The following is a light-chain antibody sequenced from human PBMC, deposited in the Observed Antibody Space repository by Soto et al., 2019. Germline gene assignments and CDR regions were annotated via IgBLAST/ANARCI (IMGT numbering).Light chain of an antibody. CDR2: DDS. CDR3: QSFDSSLSAYV. V-gene: IGLV1-40*01. Sequence: QSVLTQPPSVSGAPGQRGTISCTGSSSNIGAGYDLHWYQHLPGTAPKLLIYDDSNRPSGVPDRFSGSRSGTSASLAITGLQAEDEADYYCQSFDSSLSAYVFGTGTKVTVL. J-gene: IGLJ1*01. CDR1: SSNIGAGYD.